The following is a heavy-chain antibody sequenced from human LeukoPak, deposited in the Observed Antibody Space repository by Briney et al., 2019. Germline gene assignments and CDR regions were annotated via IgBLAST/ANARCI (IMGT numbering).Heavy chain of an antibody. CDR3: ARVYYDFWSGYLTNFDY. V-gene: IGHV4-39*07. D-gene: IGHD3-3*01. CDR2: VYYSGNT. Sequence: SETLSLTCTVSGGSISSSNYYWGWIRQPPGKGLECIGSVYYSGNTYYNPSLKSRVTISVDTSKNKFSLKLSSVTAADTAVYYCARVYYDFWSGYLTNFDYWGQGTLVTVSS. J-gene: IGHJ4*02. CDR1: GGSISSSNYY.